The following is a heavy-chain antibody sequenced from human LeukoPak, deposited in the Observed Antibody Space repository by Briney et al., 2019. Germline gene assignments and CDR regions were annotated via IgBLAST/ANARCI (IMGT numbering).Heavy chain of an antibody. CDR1: GGSISRYY. D-gene: IGHD2-2*01. CDR3: ARSVVPAAKRGYYFDY. Sequence: SESLSLTRTVSGGSISRYYWSWIRQSAGKGLEWVGRIYTSGSTNYNPSLKSRVTMSVDTSKNQFSLKLSSVTAADTAVYYCARSVVPAAKRGYYFDYWGQGTLVTVSS. V-gene: IGHV4-4*07. J-gene: IGHJ4*02. CDR2: IYTSGST.